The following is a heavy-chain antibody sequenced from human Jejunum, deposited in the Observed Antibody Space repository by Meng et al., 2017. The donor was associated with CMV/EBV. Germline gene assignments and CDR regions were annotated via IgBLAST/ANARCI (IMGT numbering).Heavy chain of an antibody. CDR2: NYYSGST. Sequence: AQLRESSQGLVNSSAALSLASAVSVASISTYYWDWARKPPGKGLEWIGNNYYSGSTNYNPSLASRVTISVDSSKNQFSLKLSSVTAADTAVYYCARHQNGGTYPLDYWGQGTLVTVSS. CDR1: VASISTYY. CDR3: ARHQNGGTYPLDY. D-gene: IGHD3-16*02. J-gene: IGHJ4*02. V-gene: IGHV4-59*08.